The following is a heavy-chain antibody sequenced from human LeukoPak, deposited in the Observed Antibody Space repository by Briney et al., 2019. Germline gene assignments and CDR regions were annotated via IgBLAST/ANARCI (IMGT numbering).Heavy chain of an antibody. CDR2: ISGGSA. CDR3: AKDWFGERTFEY. V-gene: IGHV3-23*01. J-gene: IGHJ4*02. CDR1: GFTFSRYA. Sequence: GGSLRHSCAASGFTFSRYAMSWVRQAPGKGLEWVSLISGGSAYYADSVKGRLTISRDNSKNTLYLQMSSLRAEDTAVYYCAKDWFGERTFEYWGRGTLVTVSS. D-gene: IGHD3-10*01.